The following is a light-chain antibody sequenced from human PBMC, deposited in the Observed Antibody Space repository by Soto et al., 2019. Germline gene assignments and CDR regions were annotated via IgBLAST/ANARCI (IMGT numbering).Light chain of an antibody. Sequence: QSVLTQPASVSGSPGQSITISCTGTSSDVGNYNLVSWYQQHPGKAPKLMIYEGNKRPSGVSHRFSGSQSGNTASLTVSGLQAEDEADYYCCSYASINSYNYVLFGGGTKLTVL. CDR3: CSYASINSYNYVL. CDR1: SSDVGNYNL. CDR2: EGN. J-gene: IGLJ2*01. V-gene: IGLV2-23*01.